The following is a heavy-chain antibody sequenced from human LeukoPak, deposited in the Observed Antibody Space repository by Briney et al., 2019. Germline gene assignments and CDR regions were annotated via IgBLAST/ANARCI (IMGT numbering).Heavy chain of an antibody. Sequence: GGSLRLSCAASGFTFSSYWMSWVRQAPGKGLEWVANINQDGSEKNYVDSVKGRFTISRDNAKNSLYLQMNSLRAEDTAVYYCARHRSGGSQDDAFDIWGQGTMVTVSS. V-gene: IGHV3-7*01. CDR1: GFTFSSYW. D-gene: IGHD2-15*01. CDR3: ARHRSGGSQDDAFDI. J-gene: IGHJ3*02. CDR2: INQDGSEK.